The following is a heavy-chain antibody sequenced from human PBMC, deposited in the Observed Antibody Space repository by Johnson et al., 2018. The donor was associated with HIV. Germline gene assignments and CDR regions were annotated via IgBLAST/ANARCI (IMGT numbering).Heavy chain of an antibody. J-gene: IGHJ3*02. Sequence: VQLVESGGGVVRPGGSLRLSCAASGFTLDDYGMSWGRQAPGKGLEWVSGINWSGGNTDYADYVKGRFTISRDNAKNTLYLQMYSLRAEDTALYYCARDPRSWYDDAFDIWGQGTMVTVSS. CDR1: GFTLDDYG. V-gene: IGHV3-20*04. CDR3: ARDPRSWYDDAFDI. CDR2: INWSGGNT. D-gene: IGHD6-13*01.